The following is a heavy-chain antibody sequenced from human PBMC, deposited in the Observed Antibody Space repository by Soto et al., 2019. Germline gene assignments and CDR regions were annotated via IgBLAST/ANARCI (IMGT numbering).Heavy chain of an antibody. CDR1: GGSISSYY. Sequence: SETLSLTCTVSGGSISSYYWSWIRQPPGKGLEWVGYIYSSGSTNYYPSLKSRFTIDVDTSTNQFSLKLSYVTAADTAVYYCARDVRVRGLDDFDIWGQGTMVTVSS. V-gene: IGHV4-59*01. CDR3: ARDVRVRGLDDFDI. CDR2: IYSSGST. D-gene: IGHD3-10*01. J-gene: IGHJ3*02.